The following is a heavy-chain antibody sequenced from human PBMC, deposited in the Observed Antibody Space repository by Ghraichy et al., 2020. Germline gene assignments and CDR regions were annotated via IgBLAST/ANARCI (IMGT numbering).Heavy chain of an antibody. CDR1: GYTLTELS. J-gene: IGHJ4*02. V-gene: IGHV1-24*01. CDR3: ATGLTIVGVVPPLDY. D-gene: IGHD3-3*01. Sequence: ASVKVSCKVSGYTLTELSMQWVRQSPGKGLEWMGGFDREDGKRIYAQKFQGRVTMTEDTSTDTAYMELSSLRSEDTAVYYCATGLTIVGVVPPLDYWGQGTLVTFPS. CDR2: FDREDGKR.